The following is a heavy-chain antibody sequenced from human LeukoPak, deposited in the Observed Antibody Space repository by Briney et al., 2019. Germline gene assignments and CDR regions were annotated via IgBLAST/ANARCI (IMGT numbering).Heavy chain of an antibody. J-gene: IGHJ4*02. CDR2: ISYDGSKK. D-gene: IGHD6-13*01. Sequence: GGSLRLSCAASGFTFSSYAMHWVRQAPGKGLEWVAVISYDGSKKYYVDSVKGRFTISRDNSKNTLYLQMNSLRAEDTAVYYCARAGAVIAAAVDYWGQGTLVTVSS. CDR1: GFTFSSYA. CDR3: ARAGAVIAAAVDY. V-gene: IGHV3-30*04.